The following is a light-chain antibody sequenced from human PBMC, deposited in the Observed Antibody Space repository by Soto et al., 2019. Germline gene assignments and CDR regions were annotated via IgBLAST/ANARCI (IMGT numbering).Light chain of an antibody. CDR2: LGS. V-gene: IGKV2-28*01. CDR1: QSLLHRNGYNY. J-gene: IGKJ1*01. CDR3: MQAVQTPWT. Sequence: DIVMTQSPLSLPVTPGEPASISCRSSQSLLHRNGYNYLDWYLQSPGQSPQLLIYLGSNRASGVPDRFSGSGSGTDFTLKISSVEAEDVGVYYCMQAVQTPWTFGQGTKVEIE.